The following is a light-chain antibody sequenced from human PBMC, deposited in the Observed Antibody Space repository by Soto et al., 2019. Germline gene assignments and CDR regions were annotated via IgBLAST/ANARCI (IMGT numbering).Light chain of an antibody. CDR2: AAS. V-gene: IGKV1-39*01. Sequence: DIQMTQSPSSLSASVGDRVTITCRASQRISSYLNWYQQKPGKAPKLLIYAASSLQSGVPSRFSGSGSGTDFTLTISSLQPEDFATDYGQQSYSTPFTFGPGTKVDIK. CDR3: QQSYSTPFT. J-gene: IGKJ3*01. CDR1: QRISSY.